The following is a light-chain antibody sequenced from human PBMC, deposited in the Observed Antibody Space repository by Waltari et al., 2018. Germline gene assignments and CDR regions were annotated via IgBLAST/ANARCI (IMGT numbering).Light chain of an antibody. J-gene: IGKJ4*01. CDR1: QVISSA. CDR3: QQFNSYPLT. V-gene: IGKV1-13*02. Sequence: AIQLTQSPSCLSASVGDRVNITCRASQVISSALAWYQQKPGKAPKSLIYDAASLESGVPSRFSGSGSVTDFTLTFSSLQPEDFATSYCQQFNSYPLTFGGGTKVEIK. CDR2: DAA.